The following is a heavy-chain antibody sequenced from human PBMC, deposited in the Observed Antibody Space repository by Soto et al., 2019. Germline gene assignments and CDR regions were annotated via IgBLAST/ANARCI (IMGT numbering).Heavy chain of an antibody. CDR3: ARGGLEGGLYDFWSGYPFYSPGYYYGMDV. J-gene: IGHJ6*02. V-gene: IGHV1-8*01. D-gene: IGHD3-3*01. CDR2: MNPNSGNT. Sequence: GASVKVSCKASGYTFTSYDINWVRQATGQGLEWMGWMNPNSGNTGYAQKFQGRVTMTRNTSISTAYMELSSLRSEDTAVYYCARGGLEGGLYDFWSGYPFYSPGYYYGMDVWGQGTTVTVSS. CDR1: GYTFTSYD.